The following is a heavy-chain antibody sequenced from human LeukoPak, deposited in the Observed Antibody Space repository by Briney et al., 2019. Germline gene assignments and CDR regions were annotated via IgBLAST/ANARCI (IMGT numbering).Heavy chain of an antibody. Sequence: ASVKVSCKASGYTFTSYGISWVRQAPGQGLEWMGWISAYNGNTNYAQKLQGRVTMTTDTSTSTAYMELRSLRSDDTAVYYCARGTYCSGGSCYSDYYYYGMDVWGQGTTVTVSS. J-gene: IGHJ6*02. CDR3: ARGTYCSGGSCYSDYYYYGMDV. CDR2: ISAYNGNT. V-gene: IGHV1-18*01. CDR1: GYTFTSYG. D-gene: IGHD2-15*01.